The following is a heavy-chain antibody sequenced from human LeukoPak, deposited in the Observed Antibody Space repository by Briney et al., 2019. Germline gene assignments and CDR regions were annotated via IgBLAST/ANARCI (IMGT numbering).Heavy chain of an antibody. CDR3: ASGDHRGGDYSSGN. CDR1: GYRFTDYY. V-gene: IGHV1-2*02. J-gene: IGHJ4*02. CDR2: INPINGDT. D-gene: IGHD4-17*01. Sequence: ASVKVSCKASGYRFTDYYMHWVRQAPGQGLEWMGWINPINGDTIYAQKFRGRGTVTRDTSITTAYMELSRLRSDDTAVYYCASGDHRGGDYSSGNWGQGTLVTVSS.